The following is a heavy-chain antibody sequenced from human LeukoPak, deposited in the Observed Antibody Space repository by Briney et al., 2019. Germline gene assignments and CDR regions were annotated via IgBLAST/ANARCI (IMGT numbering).Heavy chain of an antibody. CDR3: AKAQLGYCSSTSCYLGGFDY. CDR1: GVTLSTYA. D-gene: IGHD2-2*01. Sequence: PGGSLRLSCAASGVTLSTYAMSWARQAPGKGLEWVSGISSSGSGDNTYYADSVKGRFTISRDNSKNTLYLQMNSLRAEDTAVYYCAKAQLGYCSSTSCYLGGFDYWGQGTLVTVSS. CDR2: ISSSGSGDNT. J-gene: IGHJ4*02. V-gene: IGHV3-23*01.